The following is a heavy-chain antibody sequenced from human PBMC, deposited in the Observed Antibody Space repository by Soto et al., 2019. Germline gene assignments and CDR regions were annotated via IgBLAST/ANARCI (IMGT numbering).Heavy chain of an antibody. J-gene: IGHJ6*02. D-gene: IGHD3-22*01. CDR1: GVTISTYY. CDR2: IYYSGST. V-gene: IGHV4-59*01. Sequence: SETLSLTCAVSGVTISTYYWSWIRQPPGKGLEWIGYIYYSGSTNYNPSLKSRVTISVDTSKNQFSLKLSSVTAADTAVYYCARDRSSQGYYYDSSGEYGMDVWGQGTTVTVSS. CDR3: ARDRSSQGYYYDSSGEYGMDV.